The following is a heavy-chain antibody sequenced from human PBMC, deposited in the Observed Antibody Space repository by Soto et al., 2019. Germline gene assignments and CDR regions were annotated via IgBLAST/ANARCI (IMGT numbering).Heavy chain of an antibody. J-gene: IGHJ4*02. CDR3: ARRWGEGRVDY. D-gene: IGHD3-10*01. CDR2: IYHSGST. CDR1: GGSISSSNW. V-gene: IGHV4-4*02. Sequence: QVQLQESGPGLVKPSGTLSLTCAVSGGSISSSNWWSWVRQTPGKGLQWIGEIYHSGSTNYIPSLKSRVTISVDKFRNQFSLKLSSVTAADTAVYYCARRWGEGRVDYWGQGTLVTVSS.